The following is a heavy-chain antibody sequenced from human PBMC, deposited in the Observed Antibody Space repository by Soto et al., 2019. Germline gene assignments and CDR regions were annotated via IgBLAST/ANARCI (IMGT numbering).Heavy chain of an antibody. Sequence: GGSLRLSCAASGFTFSSYWMSWVRQAPGKGLEWMANIKQDGSEKYYVDSVKGRFTISRDNAKNSLYLQMNSLRAEDTAVYYCARVRGYSGYDYFDYWGQGTLVTVSS. CDR3: ARVRGYSGYDYFDY. CDR2: IKQDGSEK. CDR1: GFTFSSYW. V-gene: IGHV3-7*03. D-gene: IGHD5-12*01. J-gene: IGHJ4*02.